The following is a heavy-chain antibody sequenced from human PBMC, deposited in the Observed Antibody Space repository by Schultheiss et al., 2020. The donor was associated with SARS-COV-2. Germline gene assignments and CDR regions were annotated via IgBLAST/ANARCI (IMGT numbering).Heavy chain of an antibody. CDR2: IYYSGST. V-gene: IGHV4-31*03. D-gene: IGHD3-16*01. CDR1: GGSISSGGYY. CDR3: AKDQDVWGPFDY. Sequence: SETLSLTCTVSGGSISSGGYYWSWIRQHPGKGLEWIGYIYYSGSTYYNPSLKSRVTISVDTSKNQFSLKLSSVTAADTAVYYCAKDQDVWGPFDYWGQGTLVTVSS. J-gene: IGHJ4*02.